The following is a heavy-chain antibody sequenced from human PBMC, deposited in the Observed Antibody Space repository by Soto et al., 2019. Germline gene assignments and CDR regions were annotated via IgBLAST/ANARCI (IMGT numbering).Heavy chain of an antibody. Sequence: GGSLRLSCAASGFTFSSYAMSWVRQAPGKGLEWVSAISGSGGSTYYADSVKGRFTISRDNSKNTLYLQMNSLRAEDTAVYYCATSSGYYRNFDYWGQGTLVTVSS. CDR3: ATSSGYYRNFDY. J-gene: IGHJ4*02. CDR2: ISGSGGST. V-gene: IGHV3-23*01. CDR1: GFTFSSYA. D-gene: IGHD3-22*01.